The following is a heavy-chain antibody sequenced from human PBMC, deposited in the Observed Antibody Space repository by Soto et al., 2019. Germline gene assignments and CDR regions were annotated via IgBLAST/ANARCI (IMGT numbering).Heavy chain of an antibody. CDR2: IYYSGST. V-gene: IGHV4-31*03. J-gene: IGHJ6*02. D-gene: IGHD2-2*02. Sequence: PSETLSLTCTVSGGSISSGAYYWSWIRQHPGKGLEWIGYIYYSGSTYYNPSLKSRVTISVDTSKNQFSLKLSSVTAADTAVYYCARPNTDYYYGMDVWGQGTTVTVSS. CDR3: ARPNTDYYYGMDV. CDR1: GGSISSGAYY.